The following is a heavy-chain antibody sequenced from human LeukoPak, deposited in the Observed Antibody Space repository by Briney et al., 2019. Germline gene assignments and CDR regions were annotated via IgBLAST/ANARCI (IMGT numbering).Heavy chain of an antibody. CDR2: IYYTGTT. J-gene: IGHJ5*02. CDR3: ARGMAAAYDYNWFDP. V-gene: IGHV4-59*12. D-gene: IGHD5-12*01. CDR1: GGSISNYY. Sequence: PSDTLSLTCTVSGGSISNYYWSWIRQPPGKGLEWIGSIYYTGTTYYNPSLKNRVTISVDTSKNQFSLRLSSVTAADTAVYFCARGMAAAYDYNWFDPWGQGILVTVSS.